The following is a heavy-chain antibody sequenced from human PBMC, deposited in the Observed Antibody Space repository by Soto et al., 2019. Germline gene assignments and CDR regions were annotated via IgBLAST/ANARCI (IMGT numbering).Heavy chain of an antibody. J-gene: IGHJ4*02. CDR1: GFTFSSYA. D-gene: IGHD3-10*01. V-gene: IGHV3-30-3*01. Sequence: PEGSLRLSCAASGFTFSSYAMHWVRQAPGKGLEWVAVISYDGSNKYYADSVKGRFTISRDNSKNTLYLQMNSLRAEDTAVYYCARDPPHSGKITMVLRYFDYWGQGTLVTVSS. CDR3: ARDPPHSGKITMVLRYFDY. CDR2: ISYDGSNK.